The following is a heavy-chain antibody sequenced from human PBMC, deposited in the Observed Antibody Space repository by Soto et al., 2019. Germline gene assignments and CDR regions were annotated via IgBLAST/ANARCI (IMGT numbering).Heavy chain of an antibody. V-gene: IGHV1-69*08. CDR1: GGTFSGYT. D-gene: IGHD4-17*01. J-gene: IGHJ6*02. CDR2: ISPLLGTA. CDR3: ASRFDYGDNGLFV. Sequence: QVQLVQSGAEVKRPGSSVKVSCKACGGTFSGYTFHWVRQAPGQGPEWMGRISPLLGTANYAQKFQGRLTITADKSTSTIYMALNSLRPSDTAVYSCASRFDYGDNGLFVWGQGTTVSVSS.